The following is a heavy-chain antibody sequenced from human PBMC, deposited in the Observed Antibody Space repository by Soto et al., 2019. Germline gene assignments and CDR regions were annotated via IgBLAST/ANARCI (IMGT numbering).Heavy chain of an antibody. D-gene: IGHD5-18*01. CDR1: GFTFSSCA. CDR2: IIDSGGST. V-gene: IGHV3-23*01. J-gene: IGHJ4*02. Sequence: GGSLRLSCAASGFTFSSCAMGWVRQAPGKGLEWVSDIIDSGGSTYYADAVKGRFTISRDNSKNTLYLQMNSLRAEDTAVYYCARGRRIQLWPPAYYFDYWGQGTLVTVSS. CDR3: ARGRRIQLWPPAYYFDY.